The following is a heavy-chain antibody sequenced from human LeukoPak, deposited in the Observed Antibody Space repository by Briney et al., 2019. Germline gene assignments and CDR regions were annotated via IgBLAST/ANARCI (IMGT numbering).Heavy chain of an antibody. CDR2: INPNSGGT. V-gene: IGHV1-2*04. D-gene: IGHD1-26*01. CDR1: GYTFTGYY. J-gene: IGHJ4*02. CDR3: ARDSQNSGSYDFDY. Sequence: GASVKVSCKASGYTFTGYYMHWVRQAPGQGLEWMGWINPNSGGTNYAQKFQGWVTMTRDTPISTAYMELSRLRSDDTAVYYCARDSQNSGSYDFDYWGQGTLVTVSS.